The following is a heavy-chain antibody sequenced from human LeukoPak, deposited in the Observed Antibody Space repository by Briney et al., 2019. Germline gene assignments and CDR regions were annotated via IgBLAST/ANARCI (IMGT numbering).Heavy chain of an antibody. CDR3: ARARLWVLRYRNYYFDY. CDR1: GYTFTGYY. J-gene: IGHJ4*02. CDR2: INAGNGNT. D-gene: IGHD3-9*01. V-gene: IGHV1-3*01. Sequence: RVASVKVSCKASGYTFTGYYMHWVRQAPGQGLEWMGWINAGNGNTKYSQKFQGRVTITRDTSASTAYMELSSLRSEDTAVYYCARARLWVLRYRNYYFDYWGQGTLVTVSS.